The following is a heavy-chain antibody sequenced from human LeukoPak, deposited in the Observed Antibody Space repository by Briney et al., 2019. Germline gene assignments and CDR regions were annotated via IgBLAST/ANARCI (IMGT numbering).Heavy chain of an antibody. CDR3: ARGGGYSTTNWFDP. V-gene: IGHV1-3*01. D-gene: IGHD3-3*01. CDR2: INAGNGNT. CDR1: GYTFTSYA. J-gene: IGHJ5*02. Sequence: ASVKVSCKASGYTFTSYAMHWVRQAPGQRLEWMGWINAGNGNTKYSQKFQGRVTITRDTSASTACMELSSLRSEDTAVYYCARGGGYSTTNWFDPWGQGTLVTVSS.